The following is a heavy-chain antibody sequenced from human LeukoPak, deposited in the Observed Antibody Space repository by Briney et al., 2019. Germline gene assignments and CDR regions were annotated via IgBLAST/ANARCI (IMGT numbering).Heavy chain of an antibody. J-gene: IGHJ6*02. CDR2: INHSGST. D-gene: IGHD6-19*01. Sequence: SETLSLTCAVYGGSFSGYYWSWIRQPPGKGLEWIGEINHSGSTNYNPSLKSRVTISVDTSKNQFSLKLSSVTAADTAVYYCARGHYSSGWYGHYYYYGMDVWGQGTTVTVSS. CDR3: ARGHYSSGWYGHYYYYGMDV. V-gene: IGHV4-34*01. CDR1: GGSFSGYY.